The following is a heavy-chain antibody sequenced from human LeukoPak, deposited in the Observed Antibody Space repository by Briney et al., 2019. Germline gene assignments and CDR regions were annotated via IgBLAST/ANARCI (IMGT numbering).Heavy chain of an antibody. Sequence: PGRSLRLSCAASGFTFSSYGMHWVRQAPGKGLEWVAVIWYDGSNKYYADSVKGRFTISRDNSKNTLYLQMNSLRAEDTAVYYCARDLMVRGVIAGMGYWGQGTLVTVSS. CDR1: GFTFSSYG. D-gene: IGHD3-10*01. CDR2: IWYDGSNK. J-gene: IGHJ4*02. CDR3: ARDLMVRGVIAGMGY. V-gene: IGHV3-33*01.